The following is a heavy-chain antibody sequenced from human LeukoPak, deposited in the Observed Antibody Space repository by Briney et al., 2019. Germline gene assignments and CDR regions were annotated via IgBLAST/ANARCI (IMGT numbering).Heavy chain of an antibody. CDR2: IYYSGST. Sequence: SETLSLTCTVSGGSISSYYWSWIRQPPGEGLEWIGYIYYSGSTNYNPSLKSRVTISVDTSKNQFSLKLSSVTAADTAVYYCARPGTSSWGLPAEYFQHWGQGTLVTVSS. CDR3: ARPGTSSWGLPAEYFQH. V-gene: IGHV4-59*12. D-gene: IGHD6-13*01. CDR1: GGSISSYY. J-gene: IGHJ1*01.